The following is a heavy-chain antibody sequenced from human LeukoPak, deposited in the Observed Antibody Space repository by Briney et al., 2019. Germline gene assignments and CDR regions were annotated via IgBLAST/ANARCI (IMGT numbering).Heavy chain of an antibody. Sequence: GGSLRLSCAASGFTVSSNYMSWVRQAPGKGLEWVSVIYSGGSTYYADSVKGRFTIPRDNSKNTLYLQMNSLRAEDTAVYYCARFRLRVLKDAFDIWGQGTMVTVSS. V-gene: IGHV3-66*01. D-gene: IGHD3-3*01. CDR1: GFTVSSNY. CDR3: ARFRLRVLKDAFDI. CDR2: IYSGGST. J-gene: IGHJ3*02.